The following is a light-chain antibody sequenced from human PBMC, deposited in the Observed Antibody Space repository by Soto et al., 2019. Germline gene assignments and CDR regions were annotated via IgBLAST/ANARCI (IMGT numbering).Light chain of an antibody. CDR3: QQYNSYSTWT. V-gene: IGKV1-39*01. CDR1: QSISNH. Sequence: DIQMTQSPSSLSASVEDRVIITCRASQSISNHLNWYQQKPGKAPKLLIFAASSLQSGVPSRFSGSRSGPDFTLTISSLQPDDFATYYCQQYNSYSTWTFGQGTKVDIK. CDR2: AAS. J-gene: IGKJ1*01.